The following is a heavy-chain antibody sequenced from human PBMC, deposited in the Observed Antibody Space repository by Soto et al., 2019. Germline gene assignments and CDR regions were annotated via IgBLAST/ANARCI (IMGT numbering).Heavy chain of an antibody. CDR1: GYTFTGYY. CDR2: INPNSGGT. Sequence: VASVKVSCKASGYTFTGYYMHWVRQAPGQGLEWMGWINPNSGGTNYAQKFQCRVTMTRDTSISTAYMELSRLRSDDTAVYYCARGLSVQGSYWGQGTLVTVSS. CDR3: ARGLSVQGSY. V-gene: IGHV1-2*02. J-gene: IGHJ4*02. D-gene: IGHD3-10*01.